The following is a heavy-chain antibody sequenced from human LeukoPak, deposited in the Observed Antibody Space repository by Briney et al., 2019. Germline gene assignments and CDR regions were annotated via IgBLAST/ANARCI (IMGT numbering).Heavy chain of an antibody. D-gene: IGHD2-21*02. V-gene: IGHV1-2*02. CDR1: GYMFTGYY. Sequence: APVKVFCKASGYMFTGYYMHWVRQAPGQGLEWMGWINPNSGGTNYAQKFQGRVTMTRDTSISTAYMELSSLRSDDTAVYYCARGYCSGDCFTLFDYWGQGTLVTVSS. J-gene: IGHJ4*02. CDR3: ARGYCSGDCFTLFDY. CDR2: INPNSGGT.